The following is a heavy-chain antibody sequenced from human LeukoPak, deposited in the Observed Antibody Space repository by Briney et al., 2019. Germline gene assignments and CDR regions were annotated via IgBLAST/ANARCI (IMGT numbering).Heavy chain of an antibody. CDR2: ISGSGSNT. D-gene: IGHD2-15*01. J-gene: IGHJ4*01. V-gene: IGHV3-23*01. Sequence: GRSLRLSCEASGFTLSNYAMSWVRQAPGKGREWLSAISGSGSNTFYADSVKGWFTISRDNSKNTQNLQINSLRAEDTAVYYCAKRIIGYCSGDSCYYDYWGHGTLLTVSS. CDR1: GFTLSNYA. CDR3: AKRIIGYCSGDSCYYDY.